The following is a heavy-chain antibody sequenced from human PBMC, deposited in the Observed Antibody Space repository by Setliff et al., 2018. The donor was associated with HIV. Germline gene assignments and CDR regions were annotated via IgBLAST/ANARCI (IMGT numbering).Heavy chain of an antibody. CDR2: IYYSGST. V-gene: IGHV4-59*01. J-gene: IGHJ6*03. CDR3: ARSPPTIFWSGYTYYYYMDV. Sequence: TLSLTCTVSGGSISSYYWSWIRQPPGKGLEWIGYIYYSGSTNYNPSLKSRVTISVDTSKNQFSLKLNSVTAADTAVYYCARSPPTIFWSGYTYYYYMDVWGKGTTVTVSS. D-gene: IGHD3-3*01. CDR1: GGSISSYY.